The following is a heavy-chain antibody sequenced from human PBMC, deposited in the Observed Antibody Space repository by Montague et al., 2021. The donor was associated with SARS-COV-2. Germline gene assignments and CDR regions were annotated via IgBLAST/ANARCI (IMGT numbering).Heavy chain of an antibody. V-gene: IGHV4-39*01. Sequence: SDTLSLTCTVSGGSISSTSYYWGWIRQPPGKGLEWVGSISYSGSTYYKSSLKSRVTISVDTSKNQFSLRLSSVTAADTAVYYCARHITGSGNAFDIWGQGTVVTVSS. J-gene: IGHJ3*02. CDR1: GGSISSTSYY. D-gene: IGHD3-10*01. CDR2: ISYSGST. CDR3: ARHITGSGNAFDI.